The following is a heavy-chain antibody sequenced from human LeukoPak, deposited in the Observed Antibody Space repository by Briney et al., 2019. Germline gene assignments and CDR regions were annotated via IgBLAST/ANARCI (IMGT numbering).Heavy chain of an antibody. CDR1: GGSIRTNY. V-gene: IGHV4-59*12. D-gene: IGHD3-22*01. J-gene: IGHJ4*02. Sequence: PSETLSLTCTVSGGSIRTNYWSWIRLPPGKGLEYIGYIYNTGSTYYNPSLKSRVTISLDTSKNQFSLKLSSVTAADTAVYYCARGKGDLTMIAMIVTAVEFYFDHWGRGSVVTVSS. CDR2: IYNTGST. CDR3: ARGKGDLTMIAMIVTAVEFYFDH.